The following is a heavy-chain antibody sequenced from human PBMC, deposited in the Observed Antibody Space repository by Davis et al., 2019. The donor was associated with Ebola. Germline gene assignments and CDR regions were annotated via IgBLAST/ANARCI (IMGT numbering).Heavy chain of an antibody. CDR3: AKDVSVAGDSFDY. V-gene: IGHV3-21*04. CDR2: ISSSSSYI. D-gene: IGHD6-19*01. Sequence: PGGSLRLSCAASGFTFSNAWMNWVRQAPGKGLEWVSSISSSSSYIYYADSVKGRFTISRDNAKNSLYLQMNSLRAEDTALYYCAKDVSVAGDSFDYWGQGTLVTVSS. J-gene: IGHJ4*02. CDR1: GFTFSNAW.